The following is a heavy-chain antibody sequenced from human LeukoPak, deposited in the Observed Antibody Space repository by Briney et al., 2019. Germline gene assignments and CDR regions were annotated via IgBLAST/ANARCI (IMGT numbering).Heavy chain of an antibody. CDR2: ILYDGSNK. D-gene: IGHD1-26*01. J-gene: IGHJ6*02. Sequence: GGSLRLSCAASGFNFSSYTMQWVRQAPAKGLEWVAVILYDGSNKNYADSVKGRFTISRDNSKTTLYLQMNSLRAADTAVYYCARVGTPRRDYYYYGTDLCGQGTTITVSS. CDR1: GFNFSSYT. CDR3: ARVGTPRRDYYYYGTDL. V-gene: IGHV3-30*04.